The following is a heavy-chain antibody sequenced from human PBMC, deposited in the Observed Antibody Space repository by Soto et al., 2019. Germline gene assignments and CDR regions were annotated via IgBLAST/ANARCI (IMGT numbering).Heavy chain of an antibody. J-gene: IGHJ5*01. CDR1: GGSINSYY. Sequence: SETLSLTCTVSGGSINSYYWSWIRQPPGKGLEWIGYIYYSGSTNYNPSLKSRVTISVDTSKNQFSLQLNSVTPDDTAVYYCARLIGNSWLDSWGQGTLVTVSS. CDR3: ARLIGNSWLDS. V-gene: IGHV4-59*08. CDR2: IYYSGST.